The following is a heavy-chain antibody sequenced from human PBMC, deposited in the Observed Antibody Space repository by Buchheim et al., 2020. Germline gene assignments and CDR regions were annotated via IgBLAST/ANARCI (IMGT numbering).Heavy chain of an antibody. CDR3: ARRRGWDFDNSGYLFDY. D-gene: IGHD3-22*01. V-gene: IGHV5-51*03. CDR2: IHPDDSDT. Sequence: EVQLVQSGAEVKKSGEALKISCKGSGYSFTSYWIGWVRQMPGKGLEWMGLIHPDDSDTRYSPSFQGQVTISVDKSISAAYLQWSSLRASDTAIYYCARRRGWDFDNSGYLFDYWGQGTL. CDR1: GYSFTSYW. J-gene: IGHJ4*02.